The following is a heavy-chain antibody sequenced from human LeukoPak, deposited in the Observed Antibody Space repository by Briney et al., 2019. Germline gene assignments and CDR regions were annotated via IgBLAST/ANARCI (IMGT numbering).Heavy chain of an antibody. CDR1: GFTFSSYA. J-gene: IGHJ4*02. V-gene: IGHV3-30-3*01. D-gene: IGHD6-19*01. Sequence: GGSLRLSCAASGFTFSSYAMHWVRQAPGKGLEWVALISYDGNNQYYADSVKGRFTISRDNSKNSLYLQMNTLRAEDTAVYYCAREGAANGWSSFDYWGQGTLVTVSS. CDR3: AREGAANGWSSFDY. CDR2: ISYDGNNQ.